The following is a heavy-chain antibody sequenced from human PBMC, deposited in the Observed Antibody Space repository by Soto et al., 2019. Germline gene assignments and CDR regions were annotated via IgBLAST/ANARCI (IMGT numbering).Heavy chain of an antibody. Sequence: GGSLRLSCAASGFTFSSYGMHWVRQAPGKGLEWVAVIWYDGSNKYYADSVKGRFTISRDNSKNTLYLQMNSLRAEDTAVYYCARDGGRQAGTIDYWGQGTLVTVSS. J-gene: IGHJ4*02. CDR1: GFTFSSYG. V-gene: IGHV3-33*01. D-gene: IGHD1-1*01. CDR3: ARDGGRQAGTIDY. CDR2: IWYDGSNK.